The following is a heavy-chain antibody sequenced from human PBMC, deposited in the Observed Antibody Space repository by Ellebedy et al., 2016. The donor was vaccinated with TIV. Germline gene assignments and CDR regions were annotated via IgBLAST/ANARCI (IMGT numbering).Heavy chain of an antibody. CDR2: IYYSGST. D-gene: IGHD3-22*01. CDR3: ASTNYDVDY. Sequence: SETLSLTXTVSGGSISSSSYYWGWIRQPPGKGLEWIGSIYYSGSTYYNPSLKSRVTISVDTSKNQFSLKLSSVTAADTAVYYCASTNYDVDYWGQGTLVTVSS. V-gene: IGHV4-39*01. CDR1: GGSISSSSYY. J-gene: IGHJ4*02.